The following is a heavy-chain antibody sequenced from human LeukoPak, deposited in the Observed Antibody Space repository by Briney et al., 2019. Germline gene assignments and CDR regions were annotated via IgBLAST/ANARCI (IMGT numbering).Heavy chain of an antibody. CDR1: GGSFSVYY. J-gene: IGHJ4*02. CDR2: INHSGST. D-gene: IGHD2-15*01. CDR3: ARGGKRSGGSCYDY. Sequence: SETLSLTCAVYGGSFSVYYWSWIRQPPGMGLEWIGEINHSGSTNYNPSLKSRVTISVDTSKNQFSLKLSSVTAADTAVYYCARGGKRSGGSCYDYWGQGTLVTVSS. V-gene: IGHV4-34*01.